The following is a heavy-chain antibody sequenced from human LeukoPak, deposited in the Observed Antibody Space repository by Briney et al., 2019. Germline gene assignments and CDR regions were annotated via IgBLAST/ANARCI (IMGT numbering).Heavy chain of an antibody. CDR3: ARFGSTTXADX. CDR1: GFTFSSYW. CDR2: IKFDGSNT. V-gene: IGHV3-74*01. J-gene: IGHJ4*02. Sequence: GGSLRLSCAASGFTFSSYWMHWVRQAPGKGLVWVSRIKFDGSNTNYADSVEGRFTISISRDNAKNTVYLQMNTLRAEDTAVYYCARFGSTTXADXWGXXXLVTVSS. D-gene: IGHD3-16*01.